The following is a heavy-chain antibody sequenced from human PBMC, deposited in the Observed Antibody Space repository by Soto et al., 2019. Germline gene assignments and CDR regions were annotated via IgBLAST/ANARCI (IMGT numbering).Heavy chain of an antibody. CDR1: GFTFSDYY. J-gene: IGHJ4*02. Sequence: EVQLVESGGGLVQPGGSLRLSCAASGFTFSDYYINWVRQAPGKGLEWVGRTRNKTNSYTTDYAAFVKGRFTISRDASKTLIYLQMNSLKTEDTAVYYCAREGSSSGPDYEYWGQGTLVTVSS. D-gene: IGHD3-22*01. CDR3: AREGSSSGPDYEY. V-gene: IGHV3-72*01. CDR2: TRNKTNSYTT.